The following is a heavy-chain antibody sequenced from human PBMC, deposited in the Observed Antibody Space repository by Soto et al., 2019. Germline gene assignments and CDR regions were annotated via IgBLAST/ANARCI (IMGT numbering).Heavy chain of an antibody. CDR3: ARYCSGGSCYPLGADYWFDP. CDR2: IYSGGST. CDR1: GFTVSSNY. V-gene: IGHV3-53*04. Sequence: ESGGGLVQPGGSLRLSCAASGFTVSSNYMSWVRQAPGKGLEWVSVIYSGGSTYYADSVKGRFTISRHNSKNTLYLQMNSLRAEDTAVYYCARYCSGGSCYPLGADYWFDPWGQGTLVTVSS. D-gene: IGHD2-15*01. J-gene: IGHJ5*02.